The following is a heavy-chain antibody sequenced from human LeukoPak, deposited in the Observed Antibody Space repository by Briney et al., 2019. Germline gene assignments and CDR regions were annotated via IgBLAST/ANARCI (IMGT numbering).Heavy chain of an antibody. D-gene: IGHD3-22*01. V-gene: IGHV1-2*02. CDR3: ARGFVDYYDSSGYYRIFDY. Sequence: ASVKVSCKASGYTFTGYYMHWVRQAPGQGLEWMGWINPNSGGTNYAQKFQGRVTMTRDTSVSTAYMELSRLRSDDTAVYYCARGFVDYYDSSGYYRIFDYWGQGTLVTVSS. CDR2: INPNSGGT. J-gene: IGHJ4*02. CDR1: GYTFTGYY.